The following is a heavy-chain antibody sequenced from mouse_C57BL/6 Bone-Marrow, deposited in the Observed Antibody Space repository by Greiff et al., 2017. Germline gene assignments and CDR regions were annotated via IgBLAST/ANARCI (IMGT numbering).Heavy chain of an antibody. V-gene: IGHV14-3*01. CDR3: ARNYGSSQAWFAY. CDR1: GFNIKNTY. CDR2: IDPANGNT. J-gene: IGHJ3*01. D-gene: IGHD1-1*01. Sequence: VQLQQSVAELVRPGASVKLSCTASGFNIKNTYMYWVKQRPEQGLEWIGRIDPANGNTKYAPKFQGKATITAATSSNTAYLQLSSLTSEDTAIYYCARNYGSSQAWFAYWGQGTLVTVSA.